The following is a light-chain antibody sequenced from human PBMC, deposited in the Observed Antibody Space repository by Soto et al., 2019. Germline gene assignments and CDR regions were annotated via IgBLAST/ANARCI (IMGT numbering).Light chain of an antibody. CDR1: QSISSW. Sequence: DIQMSQSAATLSATAGGRVTITCRASQSISSWLAWYQHKPGKAPKLLIYDASNLDSGVPSRFSGSGSGTEFSLTISNLQPDDCATYYCQQYENYWTFGQGTKVDI. V-gene: IGKV1-5*01. J-gene: IGKJ1*01. CDR2: DAS. CDR3: QQYENYWT.